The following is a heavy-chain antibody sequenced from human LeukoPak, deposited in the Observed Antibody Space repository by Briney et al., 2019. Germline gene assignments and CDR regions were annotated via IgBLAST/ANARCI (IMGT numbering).Heavy chain of an antibody. CDR1: GGSFSGYY. CDR2: IYHSGST. V-gene: IGHV4-34*01. J-gene: IGHJ4*02. Sequence: PSETLSLTCAVYGGSFSGYYWSWIRQPPGKGLEWIGSIYHSGSTYYNPSLKSRVTISVDTSKNQFSLKLSSVTAADTAVYYCARALRWLKVPFDYWGQGTLVTVSS. CDR3: ARALRWLKVPFDY. D-gene: IGHD5-24*01.